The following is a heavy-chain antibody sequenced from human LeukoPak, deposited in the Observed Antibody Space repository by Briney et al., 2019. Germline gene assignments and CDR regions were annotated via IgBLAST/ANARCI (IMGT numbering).Heavy chain of an antibody. D-gene: IGHD6-13*01. CDR1: GYTFTSYY. Sequence: ASVKVSCKASGYTFTSYYMHWVRQAPGQGPEWMGWICAHSTYNGNTNYAQKFQGRVTMTTDTSTSTAYMELRSLRSDDTAVYYCARSYSSSWPFDYWGQGTLVTVSS. CDR2: ICAHSTYNGNT. V-gene: IGHV1-18*04. J-gene: IGHJ4*02. CDR3: ARSYSSSWPFDY.